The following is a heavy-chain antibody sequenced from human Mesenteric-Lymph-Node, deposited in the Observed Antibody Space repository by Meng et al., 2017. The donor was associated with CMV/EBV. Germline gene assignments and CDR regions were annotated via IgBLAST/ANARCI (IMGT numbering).Heavy chain of an antibody. D-gene: IGHD1-7*01. CDR1: GLSLMNFV. Sequence: GESLKISCKASGLSLMNFVISWVRQAPGQGLEWMGWIGAYSANTNYAQKFQGRVTMTTDTSTSTVYMDLRSLRSDDTAVYYCARDPYNWNYGNYGMDVWGQGTTVTVSS. CDR2: IGAYSANT. CDR3: ARDPYNWNYGNYGMDV. V-gene: IGHV1-18*01. J-gene: IGHJ6*02.